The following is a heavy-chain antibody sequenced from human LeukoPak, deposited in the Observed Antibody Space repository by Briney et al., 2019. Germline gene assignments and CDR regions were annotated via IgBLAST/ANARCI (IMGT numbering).Heavy chain of an antibody. CDR3: ARYDIWSGSGVFDI. J-gene: IGHJ3*02. Sequence: SETLALICTVSGGSMGRNYWSWIRQPPGKGLEWIGYIYYSGYTNYNPSLKSRVTISVDTSKNQFSLKLSSVTAADTAVYYCARYDIWSGSGVFDIWGQGTMVTVSS. D-gene: IGHD3-3*01. CDR1: GGSMGRNY. CDR2: IYYSGYT. V-gene: IGHV4-59*12.